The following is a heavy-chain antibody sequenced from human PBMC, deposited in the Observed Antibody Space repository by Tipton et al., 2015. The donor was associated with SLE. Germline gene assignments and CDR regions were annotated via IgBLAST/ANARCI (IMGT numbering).Heavy chain of an antibody. Sequence: GSLRLSCAASGFTFSSYGMHWVRQAPGKGLEWVSAISGSGGSTYYADSVKGRFTISRDNSKNTLYLQMNSLRAEDTAVYYCASQKDYSNYFYWGQGTLVTVSS. J-gene: IGHJ4*02. CDR2: ISGSGGST. CDR3: ASQKDYSNYFY. D-gene: IGHD4-11*01. CDR1: GFTFSSYG. V-gene: IGHV3-23*01.